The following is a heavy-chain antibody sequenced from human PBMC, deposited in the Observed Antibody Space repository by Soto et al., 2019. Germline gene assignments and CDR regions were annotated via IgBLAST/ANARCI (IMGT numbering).Heavy chain of an antibody. CDR2: IYYSGNT. J-gene: IGHJ4*02. Sequence: PSETLSLTCTVSGGSISPYYWSWIRQPPGKGLEWIGYIYYSGNTYYNPSLKSRVTMSVDTSRNQLLLQLNSVTAADTAVYYCARDTSSGWPDYWGQGTLVTVSS. CDR1: GGSISPYY. V-gene: IGHV4-59*01. CDR3: ARDTSSGWPDY. D-gene: IGHD6-19*01.